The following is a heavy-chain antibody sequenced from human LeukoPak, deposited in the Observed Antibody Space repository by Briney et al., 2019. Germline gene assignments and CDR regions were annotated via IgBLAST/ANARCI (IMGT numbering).Heavy chain of an antibody. V-gene: IGHV3-30*18. J-gene: IGHJ4*02. CDR3: AKETGRWELE. Sequence: GGSLRLSCAASGFTFSSYVIHWVRKAPGKGLEWVTVISNDGSNKYYADSVKGRFTISRDNSKNTLYLQMNSLRAEDTAVYYCAKETGRWELEWGQGTLVTVSS. CDR1: GFTFSSYV. D-gene: IGHD1-26*01. CDR2: ISNDGSNK.